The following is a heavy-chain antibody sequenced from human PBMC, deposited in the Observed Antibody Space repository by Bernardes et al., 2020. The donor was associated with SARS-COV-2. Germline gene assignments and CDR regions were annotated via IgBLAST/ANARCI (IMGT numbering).Heavy chain of an antibody. D-gene: IGHD2-2*01. J-gene: IGHJ3*02. Sequence: SLRLSCAASGFTFDDYAMHWVRQAPGKGLEWVSGISWNSGSIGYADSVKGRFTISRDNAKNSLYLQMNSLRAEDTALYYCAKDFAGVVPDAFDIWGQGTMVTVSS. CDR2: ISWNSGSI. CDR1: GFTFDDYA. V-gene: IGHV3-9*01. CDR3: AKDFAGVVPDAFDI.